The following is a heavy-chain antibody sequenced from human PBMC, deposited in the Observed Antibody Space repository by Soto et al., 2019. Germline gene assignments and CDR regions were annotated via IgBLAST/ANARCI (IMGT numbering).Heavy chain of an antibody. J-gene: IGHJ2*01. Sequence: QVQLVESGGGVVQPGRSLRLSCAASGFTFSSYGMHWVRQAPGKGLEWVAVIWYDGSNKYYADSVKGRFTISRDNSKNTLYLQMHSLRAEDTAVYYCAIDAPLDIVIPDLVVETNWYFDLWGRGTLVTVSS. CDR2: IWYDGSNK. D-gene: IGHD5-12*01. CDR3: AIDAPLDIVIPDLVVETNWYFDL. V-gene: IGHV3-33*01. CDR1: GFTFSSYG.